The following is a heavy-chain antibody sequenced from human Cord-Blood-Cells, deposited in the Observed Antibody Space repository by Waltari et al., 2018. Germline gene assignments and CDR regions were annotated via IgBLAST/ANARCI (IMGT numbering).Heavy chain of an antibody. V-gene: IGHV4-34*01. CDR1: GGSFSGYY. J-gene: IGHJ4*02. D-gene: IGHD4-17*01. Sequence: QVQLQQWGAGLLKPSETLSLTCAVYGGSFSGYYWSWIRQTPGKGLEWIREINHRGMTTYNTSLKSRVTISVDTSKNQFSLKLSSVTAADTAVYYCARRPHHGDYFDYWGQGTLVTVSS. CDR3: ARRPHHGDYFDY. CDR2: INHRGMT.